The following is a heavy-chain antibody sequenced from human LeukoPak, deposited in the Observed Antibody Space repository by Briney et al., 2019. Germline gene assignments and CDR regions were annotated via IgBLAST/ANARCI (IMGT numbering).Heavy chain of an antibody. CDR2: ISAYNGNT. CDR1: GYTFTSYG. CDR3: ARGGHYYGSGSYYNVPPDY. J-gene: IGHJ4*02. D-gene: IGHD3-10*01. Sequence: ASVKVSCKASGYTFTSYGISWVRQAPGQGLEWMGWISAYNGNTNYAQKLQGRVTMTTDTSTSTAYMELRSLRSDDTAVYYCARGGHYYGSGSYYNVPPDYWGQGTLVTVSS. V-gene: IGHV1-18*01.